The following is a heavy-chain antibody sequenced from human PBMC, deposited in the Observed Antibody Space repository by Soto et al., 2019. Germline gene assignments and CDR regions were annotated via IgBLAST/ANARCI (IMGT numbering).Heavy chain of an antibody. J-gene: IGHJ4*02. CDR3: AKALCSGDCYSLTFDY. V-gene: IGHV3-30*18. CDR2: ISYDGSNK. CDR1: GFTFSSYG. D-gene: IGHD2-21*02. Sequence: QVQLVESGGGVVQPGRSLRLSCAASGFTFSSYGMHWVRQAPGKGLEWVAVISYDGSNKYYADSVKGRFTISRDNSKNTLYLQMNSLRAEDTAVYYCAKALCSGDCYSLTFDYWGQGTLVTVSS.